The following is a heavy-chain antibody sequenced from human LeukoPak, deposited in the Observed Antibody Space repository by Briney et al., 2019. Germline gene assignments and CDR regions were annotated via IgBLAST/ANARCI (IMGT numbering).Heavy chain of an antibody. CDR1: GFTFKGYY. Sequence: GGSLRLSCAGSGFTFKGYYLNWIRQAPGKGLEWVSYISGGSTYTNYANSVKGRFTISRDNARNSLFLQMNSLTAEDTAIYYCARSLISAVIGMDVWGQGTAVTVSS. CDR3: ARSLISAVIGMDV. V-gene: IGHV3-11*06. CDR2: ISGGSTYT. J-gene: IGHJ6*02. D-gene: IGHD3-3*01.